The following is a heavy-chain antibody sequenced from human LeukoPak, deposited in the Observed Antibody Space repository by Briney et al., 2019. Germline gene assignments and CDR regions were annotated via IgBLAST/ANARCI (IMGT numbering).Heavy chain of an antibody. D-gene: IGHD6-19*01. CDR1: GASINSGSYY. CDR3: GTDFGDSSGWYRF. V-gene: IGHV4-61*09. Sequence: PSETLSLTCTVSGASINSGSYYWSWIRQPAGKGLEFIGHFYSSGSTNYNPSLKSRVSISVDTSKNQFSLEVTSVTAADTAVYYCGTDFGDSSGWYRFWGQGTLVAVSS. J-gene: IGHJ4*02. CDR2: FYSSGST.